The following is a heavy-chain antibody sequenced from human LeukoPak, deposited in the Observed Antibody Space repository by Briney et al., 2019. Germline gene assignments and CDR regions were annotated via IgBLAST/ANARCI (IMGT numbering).Heavy chain of an antibody. CDR3: TRQPDYYDSSGYFDY. J-gene: IGHJ4*02. V-gene: IGHV4-39*01. CDR2: IRYSGRT. D-gene: IGHD3-22*01. CDR1: GDSISSDSYY. Sequence: SETLSVTCTVSGDSISSDSYYWGWLRQASGTGLEWIGGIRYSGRTYYNPSLKSRVTISVDAPKNQFSLKLTSVTAADTAVYFCTRQPDYYDSSGYFDYWGQGTLVTVSS.